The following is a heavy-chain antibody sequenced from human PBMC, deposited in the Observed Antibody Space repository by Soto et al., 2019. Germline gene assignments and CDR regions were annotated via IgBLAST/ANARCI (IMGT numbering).Heavy chain of an antibody. V-gene: IGHV4-59*01. Sequence: PSETLSLTCSVSGSSIRSYYWSWIRQPPGKGLEWIGNIYYSGSTNYNPSLKSRVIISVDSSKSQFSLRLNSLTAADTAVYYCTRVGGYYGGYPNFDYWGQGALVTVSS. D-gene: IGHD4-17*01. CDR1: GSSIRSYY. CDR3: TRVGGYYGGYPNFDY. J-gene: IGHJ4*02. CDR2: IYYSGST.